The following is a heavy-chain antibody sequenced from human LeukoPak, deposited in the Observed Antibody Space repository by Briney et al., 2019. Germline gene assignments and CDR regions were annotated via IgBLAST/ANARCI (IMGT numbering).Heavy chain of an antibody. CDR1: GFTFSSYS. D-gene: IGHD2-21*02. J-gene: IGHJ6*03. Sequence: TGGSLRLSCAASGFTFSSYSMNWVRQAPGKGLEWVSAISGSGGSTYYADSMKGRFTISRDNSKNTLYLQMNSLRAEDTAVYYCAKGRWLLFYYMDVWGKGTTVTVSS. CDR3: AKGRWLLFYYMDV. CDR2: ISGSGGST. V-gene: IGHV3-23*01.